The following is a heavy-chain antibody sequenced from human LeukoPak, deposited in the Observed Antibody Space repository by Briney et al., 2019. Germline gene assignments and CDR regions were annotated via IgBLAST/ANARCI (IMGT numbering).Heavy chain of an antibody. Sequence: SESLSLTCTVSGGSISTYYWTWIRQPPGKGLEWIGYIYYSGTTNYNPSLKRRVTISIDTSRNQFSLKLNSVTAADTAVYYCASGRPLGFDYWGQGTLVADPS. CDR3: ASGRPLGFDY. CDR2: IYYSGTT. J-gene: IGHJ4*02. V-gene: IGHV4-59*01. CDR1: GGSISTYY. D-gene: IGHD1-26*01.